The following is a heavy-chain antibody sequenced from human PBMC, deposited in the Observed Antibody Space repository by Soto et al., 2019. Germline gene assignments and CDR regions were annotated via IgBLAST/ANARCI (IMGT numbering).Heavy chain of an antibody. CDR2: IWYDGSNK. D-gene: IGHD4-4*01. CDR1: GFTFSSYG. V-gene: IGHV3-33*01. CDR3: AREVQVTTYWFDP. J-gene: IGHJ5*02. Sequence: PGGSLRLSCAASGFTFSSYGMHWVRQAPGKGLEWVAVIWYDGSNKYYADSVKGRFTISRDNSKNTLYLQMNSLRAEDTAVYYCAREVQVTTYWFDPWGQGTLVTV.